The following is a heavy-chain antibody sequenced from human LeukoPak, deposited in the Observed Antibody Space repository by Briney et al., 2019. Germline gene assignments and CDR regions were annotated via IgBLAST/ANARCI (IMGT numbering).Heavy chain of an antibody. CDR3: ARDRTPAH. V-gene: IGHV3-7*01. Sequence: GGSLRLSCAASGFTFSTYWMTWVRQAPGKGLEWVANIKEDGTEKNYVDSVKGRFTISRDNAKMSLYLQMNSLTAEDTAVYYCARDRTPAHWGQGALVTVSS. CDR1: GFTFSTYW. CDR2: IKEDGTEK. J-gene: IGHJ4*02.